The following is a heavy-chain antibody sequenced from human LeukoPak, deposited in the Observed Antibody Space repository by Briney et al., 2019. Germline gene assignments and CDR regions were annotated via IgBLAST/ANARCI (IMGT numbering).Heavy chain of an antibody. CDR1: GYTFTSYG. Sequence: ASVNVSCKASGYTFTSYGISWVRQAPGQGLEWMGWISAYNGNTNYAPKLQGRVTMTTDTSTSTAYMELRSLRSDDTAVYYCARDPRVTTVTTSLLDYWGQGTLVTVSS. CDR2: ISAYNGNT. CDR3: ARDPRVTTVTTSLLDY. V-gene: IGHV1-18*01. D-gene: IGHD4-17*01. J-gene: IGHJ4*02.